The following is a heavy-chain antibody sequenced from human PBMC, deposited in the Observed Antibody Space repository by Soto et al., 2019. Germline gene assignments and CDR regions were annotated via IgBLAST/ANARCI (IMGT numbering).Heavy chain of an antibody. CDR3: ARDREQWLVGYYFDY. CDR1: GFTFSRYG. CDR2: IWYDGSNI. V-gene: IGHV3-33*01. Sequence: QVQLVESGGGVVQPGRSLRLSCAASGFTFSRYGMHWVRQAPGRGLEWVAVIWYDGSNIYYADSVKGRFTISRDNSKAPLDLQMNSLRAEDTAVYYCARDREQWLVGYYFDYWGQGTLVTVSS. D-gene: IGHD6-19*01. J-gene: IGHJ4*02.